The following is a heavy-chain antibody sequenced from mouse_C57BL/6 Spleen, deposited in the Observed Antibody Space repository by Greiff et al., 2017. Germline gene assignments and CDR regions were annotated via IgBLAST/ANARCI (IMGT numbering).Heavy chain of an antibody. J-gene: IGHJ1*03. D-gene: IGHD4-1*01. CDR2: INYDGSST. V-gene: IGHV5-16*01. CDR1: GFTFSDYY. Sequence: EVKLMESEGGLVQPGSSMKLSCTASGFTFSDYYMAWVRQVPEKGLEWVANINYDGSSTYYLDSLKSRFIISRDNAKNILYLQMSSLKSEDTATYYCARGTGTRYFDVWGTGTTVTVSS. CDR3: ARGTGTRYFDV.